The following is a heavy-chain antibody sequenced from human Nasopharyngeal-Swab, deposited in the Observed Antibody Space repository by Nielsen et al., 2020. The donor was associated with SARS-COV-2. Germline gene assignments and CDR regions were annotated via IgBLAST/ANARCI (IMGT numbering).Heavy chain of an antibody. CDR2: INSDGSST. J-gene: IGHJ4*02. CDR1: GFTFSSYW. Sequence: GGSLRLSCAASGFTFSSYWMHWVRQAPGQGLVWVSRINSDGSSTSYADSVKGRFTISRDNAKNTLYLQMNSLRAEDTAVYYCARDLRDVSDYGDYVPFDYWGQGTLVTVSS. V-gene: IGHV3-74*01. CDR3: ARDLRDVSDYGDYVPFDY. D-gene: IGHD4-17*01.